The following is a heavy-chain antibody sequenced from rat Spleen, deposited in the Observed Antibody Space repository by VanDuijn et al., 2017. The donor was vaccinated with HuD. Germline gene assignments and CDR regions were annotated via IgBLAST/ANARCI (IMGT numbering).Heavy chain of an antibody. CDR2: ISNDGGST. Sequence: EVQLVESGGGIVQPGRSMKLSCVASGLTFSNYGMAWVRQAPRKGLEWVAYISNDGGSTYYRDTVKGRFTISRDNAKSTLYLQMDSLRSGDTATYYCAMSGYYSSYTRLMDVWGQGASVTVSS. J-gene: IGHJ4*01. CDR1: GLTFSNYG. V-gene: IGHV5-25*01. CDR3: AMSGYYSSYTRLMDV. D-gene: IGHD1-2*01.